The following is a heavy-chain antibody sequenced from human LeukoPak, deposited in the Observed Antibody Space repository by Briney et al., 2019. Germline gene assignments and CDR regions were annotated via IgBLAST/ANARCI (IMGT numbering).Heavy chain of an antibody. D-gene: IGHD3-10*01. J-gene: IGHJ4*02. CDR2: INPKRGGT. V-gene: IGHV1-2*06. Sequence: ASVKVSCKASGYSFTDYYMHWVRQAPGQGLEWMGRINPKRGGTNYAQKFQGRVALTRDTSISTAHMELSRLTSDDTAVYYCALLWFGELWTKDYWGQGTLVTVSS. CDR1: GYSFTDYY. CDR3: ALLWFGELWTKDY.